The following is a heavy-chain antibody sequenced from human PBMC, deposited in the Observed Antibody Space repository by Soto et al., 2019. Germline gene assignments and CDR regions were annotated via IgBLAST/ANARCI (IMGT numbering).Heavy chain of an antibody. CDR2: ISSSSSYI. CDR1: GFTFSSYS. D-gene: IGHD3-3*01. Sequence: EVQLVESGGGLVKPGGSLRLSCAASGFTFSSYSMNWVRQAPGKGLEWVSSISSSSSYIYYADSVKGRFTISRDNAKNSLYLQMNSLRAEDTAVYYCARGLQNFWSGYYTGDYYYGMDVWGQGTTVTVSS. V-gene: IGHV3-21*01. J-gene: IGHJ6*02. CDR3: ARGLQNFWSGYYTGDYYYGMDV.